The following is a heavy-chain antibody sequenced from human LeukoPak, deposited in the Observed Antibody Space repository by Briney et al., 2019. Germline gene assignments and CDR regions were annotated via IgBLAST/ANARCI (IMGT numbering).Heavy chain of an antibody. Sequence: NPGGSLRLSCAASGFTFSDAWMSWVRLSPGKGLEWVGRIKSKIDGGTTDYAAPDKGRFTISRDDSKNTLYLQMNSLKTEDTAVYYCTTSDILTGYSHDYWGQGTLVTVSS. CDR1: GFTFSDAW. V-gene: IGHV3-15*01. J-gene: IGHJ4*02. CDR2: IKSKIDGGTT. CDR3: TTSDILTGYSHDY. D-gene: IGHD3-9*01.